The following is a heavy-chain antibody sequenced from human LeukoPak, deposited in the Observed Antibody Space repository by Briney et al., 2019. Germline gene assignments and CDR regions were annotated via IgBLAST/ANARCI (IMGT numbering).Heavy chain of an antibody. J-gene: IGHJ4*02. D-gene: IGHD3-10*01. Sequence: GASVKVSCKASGYTFTSYYMHWVRQAPGQGLEWMGIINPSGGSTSYAQKFQGRVTMTRDMSTSTVYMELSSLRSDDTAVYYCARDSNYYGSGIYYPPDYWGQGTLVTVSS. CDR2: INPSGGST. CDR1: GYTFTSYY. CDR3: ARDSNYYGSGIYYPPDY. V-gene: IGHV1-46*01.